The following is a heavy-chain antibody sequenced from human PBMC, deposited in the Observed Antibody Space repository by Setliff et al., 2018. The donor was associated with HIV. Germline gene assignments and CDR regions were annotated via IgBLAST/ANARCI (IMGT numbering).Heavy chain of an antibody. V-gene: IGHV1-69*13. CDR1: GGTFNNYA. Sequence: SVKVSCKASGGTFNNYAISWVRQAPGQGLQWVGGIIPLFGTTNYAQRFQGRVTVTANESTNTAHMELSSLRSADTAMYYCATVFYYDSECYSLDYWGQGMLVTVSS. CDR3: ATVFYYDSECYSLDY. J-gene: IGHJ4*02. D-gene: IGHD3-10*01. CDR2: IIPLFGTT.